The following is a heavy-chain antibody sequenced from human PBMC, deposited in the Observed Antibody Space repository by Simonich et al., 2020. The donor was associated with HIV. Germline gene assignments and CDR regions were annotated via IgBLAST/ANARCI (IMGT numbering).Heavy chain of an antibody. CDR2: INHSGST. V-gene: IGHV4-34*01. D-gene: IGHD4-17*01. CDR3: ARRHPTTVTTPYFDY. Sequence: QVQLQQWGAGLLKPSETLSLTCAVYGGSFSGYYWSCVRQPPGKGLEWIGEINHSGSTTYNPHLKSRVTISVDTSKNQFSLKLSSVTAADTAVYYCARRHPTTVTTPYFDYWGQGTLVTVSS. J-gene: IGHJ4*02. CDR1: GGSFSGYY.